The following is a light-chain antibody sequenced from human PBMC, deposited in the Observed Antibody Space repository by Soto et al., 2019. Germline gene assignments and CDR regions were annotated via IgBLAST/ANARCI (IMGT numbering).Light chain of an antibody. CDR1: SSNIGAGYD. Sequence: QSVLTQPPSVSGAPGQRVTISCTGSSSNIGAGYDVHWYQQRPGTAPKLLIFGNINRPSGVPDRCSGSKSGTSASLAITGLQAEDEGDYYCQSYDSTLSARYVFGTETKGTLL. V-gene: IGLV1-40*01. CDR2: GNI. J-gene: IGLJ1*01. CDR3: QSYDSTLSARYV.